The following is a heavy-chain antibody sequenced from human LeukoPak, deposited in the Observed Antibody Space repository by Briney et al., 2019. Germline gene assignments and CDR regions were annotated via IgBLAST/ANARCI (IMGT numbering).Heavy chain of an antibody. V-gene: IGHV3-21*01. D-gene: IGHD2-2*01. Sequence: PGGSLRLSCAASGFTFSSYSMNWVRQAPGKGLEWVSSISSSSSYIYYADSVKGRFTISRDNAKNSLYLQMNSLRAEDTAVYYCARDPLPSCSSTSCYEEGFDYWGQGTLVTVSS. CDR2: ISSSSSYI. J-gene: IGHJ4*02. CDR3: ARDPLPSCSSTSCYEEGFDY. CDR1: GFTFSSYS.